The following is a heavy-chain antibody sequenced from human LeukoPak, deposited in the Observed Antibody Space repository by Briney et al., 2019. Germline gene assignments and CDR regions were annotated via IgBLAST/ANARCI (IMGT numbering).Heavy chain of an antibody. CDR2: IYYSGST. CDR1: GGSISSGGYY. J-gene: IGHJ4*02. D-gene: IGHD3-10*01. V-gene: IGHV4-31*03. Sequence: PSETLSLTCTVSGGSISSGGYYWSWIRQHPGKGLEWIGYIYYSGSTYYNPSLKSRVTISVDTSKNQFSLKLSSVTAADTAVYYCARVPLRRYARGWGYYFDYWGQGTLVTVSS. CDR3: ARVPLRRYARGWGYYFDY.